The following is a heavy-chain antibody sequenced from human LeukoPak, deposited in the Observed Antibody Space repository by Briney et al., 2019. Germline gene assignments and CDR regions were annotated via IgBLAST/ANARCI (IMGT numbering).Heavy chain of an antibody. J-gene: IGHJ4*02. CDR1: GFTFSSYW. D-gene: IGHD2-21*02. CDR3: AKTEGDGDGIDY. Sequence: PGGSLRLSCAASGFTFSSYWMSWVRQAPGKGLEWVANINEDGSEKYYVDSVKGRLMISRDNAKNSLYLQMNSLRAEDTAVYYCAKTEGDGDGIDYWGQGTLVTVSS. V-gene: IGHV3-7*01. CDR2: INEDGSEK.